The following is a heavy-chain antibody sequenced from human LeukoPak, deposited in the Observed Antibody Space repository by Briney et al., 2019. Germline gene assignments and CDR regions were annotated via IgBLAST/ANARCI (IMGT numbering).Heavy chain of an antibody. D-gene: IGHD3-10*01. V-gene: IGHV1-69*13. CDR2: IIPIFGTA. CDR3: ARGYGSGSYYYYGMDV. Sequence: SVKVSCKASGGTFSSYAISWVRQAPGQGLEWMGGIIPIFGTANYAQKSQGRVTITADESTSTAYMELSSLRSEDTAVYYCARGYGSGSYYYYGMDVWGQGTTVTVSS. J-gene: IGHJ6*02. CDR1: GGTFSSYA.